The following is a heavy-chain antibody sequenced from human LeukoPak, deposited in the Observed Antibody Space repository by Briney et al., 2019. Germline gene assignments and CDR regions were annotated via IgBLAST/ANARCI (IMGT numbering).Heavy chain of an antibody. CDR1: GGSISSGGYS. CDR3: ARGPTRYYFDC. D-gene: IGHD4-17*01. CDR2: IYFSGST. J-gene: IGHJ4*02. V-gene: IGHV4-31*03. Sequence: PSGTLSLTCTVSGGSISSGGYSWNWIRQHPGKGLEWIGYIYFSGSTYYNPSLKSRVTISADTSKNQFSLGLSSVTAADTAVYYCARGPTRYYFDCWGQGTLVTVSS.